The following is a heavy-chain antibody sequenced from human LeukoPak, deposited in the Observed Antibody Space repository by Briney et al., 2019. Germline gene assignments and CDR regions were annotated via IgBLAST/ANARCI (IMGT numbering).Heavy chain of an antibody. Sequence: SETLSLTCTVSGGSISSGGYYWSWIRQHPGKGLEWIGYIYYSGSTYDNPSLKSRVTISVDTSKNQFSLKLSSVTAADTAVYSCARARNQLPLLDYWGQGTLVTVSS. CDR1: GGSISSGGYY. J-gene: IGHJ4*02. V-gene: IGHV4-31*03. D-gene: IGHD2-2*01. CDR3: ARARNQLPLLDY. CDR2: IYYSGST.